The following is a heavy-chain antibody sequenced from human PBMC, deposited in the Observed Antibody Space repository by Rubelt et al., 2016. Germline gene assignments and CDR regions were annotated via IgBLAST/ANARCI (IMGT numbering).Heavy chain of an antibody. CDR1: GYSFTSYW. J-gene: IGHJ5*02. V-gene: IGHV5-10-1*03. CDR2: IDPSDSYT. Sequence: EVQLVQSGAEVKKPGESLRISCKGSGYSFTSYWISWVRQMPGQGLEWMGRIDPSDSYTNYSPACQGHVTISAYKSISTAYLQWSSLKASDTAMYYCARHVNHNWFDPWGQGTLVTVSS. CDR3: ARHVNHNWFDP. D-gene: IGHD1-14*01.